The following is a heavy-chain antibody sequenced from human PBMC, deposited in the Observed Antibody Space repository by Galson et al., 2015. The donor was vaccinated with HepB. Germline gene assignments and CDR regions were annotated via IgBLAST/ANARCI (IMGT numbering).Heavy chain of an antibody. V-gene: IGHV3-30-3*01. Sequence: SLRLSCAASGFTFSSYAMHWVRQAPGKGLEWVAVISYDGSNKYYADSVKGRFTISRDNSKNTLYLQMNSLRAEDTAVYYCARALAYWYFDLWGRGTLVTVSS. J-gene: IGHJ2*01. CDR1: GFTFSSYA. CDR2: ISYDGSNK. CDR3: ARALAYWYFDL.